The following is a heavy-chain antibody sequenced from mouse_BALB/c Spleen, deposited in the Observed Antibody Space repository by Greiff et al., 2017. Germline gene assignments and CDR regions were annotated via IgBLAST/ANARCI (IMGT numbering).Heavy chain of an antibody. V-gene: IGHV5-6-5*01. CDR3: ARGYYDYDP. CDR2: ISSGGST. J-gene: IGHJ3*01. D-gene: IGHD2-4*01. Sequence: EVQVVESGGGLVKPGGSLKLSCAASGFTFSSYAMSWVRQTPEKRLEWVASISSGGSTYYPDSVKGRFTISRDNARNILYLQMSSLRSEDTAMYYCARGYYDYDPWGQGTLVTVSA. CDR1: GFTFSSYA.